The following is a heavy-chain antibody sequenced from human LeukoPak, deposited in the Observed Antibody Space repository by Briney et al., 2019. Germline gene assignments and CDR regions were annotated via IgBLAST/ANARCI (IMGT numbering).Heavy chain of an antibody. CDR3: ARRGFGSYYVGGEDWFDP. D-gene: IGHD1-26*01. CDR2: IYPGDSDT. V-gene: IGHV5-51*01. CDR1: GYSFTSYW. Sequence: GESLKISCKGSGYSFTSYWIGWVRQMPGKGLEWMGIIYPGDSDTRYSPSFQGQVTISADKSISTAYLQWSSLKASDTAMYYCARRGFGSYYVGGEDWFDPWGQGTLVTVSS. J-gene: IGHJ5*02.